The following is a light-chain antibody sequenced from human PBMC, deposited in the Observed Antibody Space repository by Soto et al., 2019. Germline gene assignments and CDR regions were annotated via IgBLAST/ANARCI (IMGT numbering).Light chain of an antibody. V-gene: IGKV3-15*01. Sequence: EIVMTQSPATLSVSPGEGATLSCKASQNVYNNLAWYQQRPGQPPRLLIYDASTRATGISARFSGGGYGTEFARTVSSLQSEDLAVYFCQQCRNSPHTFGGATKVESK. CDR1: QNVYNN. CDR3: QQCRNSPHT. CDR2: DAS. J-gene: IGKJ4*01.